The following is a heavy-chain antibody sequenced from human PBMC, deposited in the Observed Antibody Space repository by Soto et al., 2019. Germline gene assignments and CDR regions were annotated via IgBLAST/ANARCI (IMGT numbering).Heavy chain of an antibody. Sequence: SVKVSCKASGGTFSSYAISWVRQAPGQGLEWMGGIIPIFGTANYAQKFQGRVTITADKSTSTAYMELSSLRSEDTAVYYCARDRPRGHYGSGSSNSYGMDVWGQGTTVTVSS. V-gene: IGHV1-69*06. J-gene: IGHJ6*02. CDR1: GGTFSSYA. D-gene: IGHD3-10*01. CDR2: IIPIFGTA. CDR3: ARDRPRGHYGSGSSNSYGMDV.